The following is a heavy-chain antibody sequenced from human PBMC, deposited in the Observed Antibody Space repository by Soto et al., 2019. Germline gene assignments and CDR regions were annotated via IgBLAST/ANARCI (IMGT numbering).Heavy chain of an antibody. V-gene: IGHV4-31*03. Sequence: SETLSLTCTVSGGSISSGGYYWSWIRQHPGKGLEWIGYIYYSGSTYYNPSLKSRVTISVDTSKNQFSLKLSSVTAADTAVYYCARSPWIQLWFDYYGMDVWGQGTTVT. D-gene: IGHD5-18*01. CDR3: ARSPWIQLWFDYYGMDV. CDR1: GGSISSGGYY. CDR2: IYYSGST. J-gene: IGHJ6*02.